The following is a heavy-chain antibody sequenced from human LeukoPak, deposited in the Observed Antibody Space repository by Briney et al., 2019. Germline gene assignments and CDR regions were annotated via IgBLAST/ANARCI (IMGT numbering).Heavy chain of an antibody. CDR3: APMGLYFDY. V-gene: IGHV3-30*04. CDR2: ISYDGTNK. CDR1: GFTFSDYA. J-gene: IGHJ4*02. Sequence: PGRSLRLSCAASGFTFSDYAMHWVRQAPGKGLEWVALISYDGTNKYYADSVKGRFTISRDNSKNTLYLQMNSLRAEDTAVYYCAPMGLYFDYWGQGTLVTVSS. D-gene: IGHD3-16*01.